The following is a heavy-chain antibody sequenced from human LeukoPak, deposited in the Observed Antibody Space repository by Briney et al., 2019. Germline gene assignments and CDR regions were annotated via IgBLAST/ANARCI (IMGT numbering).Heavy chain of an antibody. Sequence: GGSLRLSCAASGFTVNSNYTSWVRQAPGKGLEWVSVIYSGGSTYYADSVKGRFTISRDNSKNTLYLQMNSLRAEDTAVYYCARDPYGVYYFDYWGQGTLVTVSS. J-gene: IGHJ4*02. CDR1: GFTVNSNY. CDR2: IYSGGST. D-gene: IGHD3-16*01. CDR3: ARDPYGVYYFDY. V-gene: IGHV3-66*01.